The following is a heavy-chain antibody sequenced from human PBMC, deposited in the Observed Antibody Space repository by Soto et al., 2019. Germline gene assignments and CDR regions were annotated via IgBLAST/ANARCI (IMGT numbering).Heavy chain of an antibody. Sequence: EVQLVESGGGLVQPGRSLRLSCAASGFSFDEYGMHWVRQAPGKGLEWVSGISWNSGTIGYADSVKGRFSISRDNAKKSLYLQMNSLRAEDRAVYYGAKSKGGTANGMDVWGQGTTVIVSS. CDR3: AKSKGGTANGMDV. CDR2: ISWNSGTI. V-gene: IGHV3-9*01. J-gene: IGHJ6*02. CDR1: GFSFDEYG. D-gene: IGHD2-21*02.